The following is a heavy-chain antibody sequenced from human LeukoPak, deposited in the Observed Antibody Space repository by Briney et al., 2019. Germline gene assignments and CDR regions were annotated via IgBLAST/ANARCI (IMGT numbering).Heavy chain of an antibody. Sequence: ASVKVSCKASGYTFTGYYMHWVRQAPGQGLERMGWINPNSGGTNYAQKFQGRVTMTRDTSISTAYMELSRLRSDDTAVYYCARNPAGIAAAGYRSYYYMDVWGKGTTVTVFS. CDR2: INPNSGGT. V-gene: IGHV1-2*02. CDR3: ARNPAGIAAAGYRSYYYMDV. J-gene: IGHJ6*03. CDR1: GYTFTGYY. D-gene: IGHD6-13*01.